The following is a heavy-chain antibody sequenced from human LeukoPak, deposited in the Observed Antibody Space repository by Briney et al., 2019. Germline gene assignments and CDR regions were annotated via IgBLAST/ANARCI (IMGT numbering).Heavy chain of an antibody. Sequence: GGSLRLSCAASGFTFSSYAMSWVRQAPGKGLEWVSAISGSGGSTYCADSVKGRFTISRDNSKNTLYLQMNSLRAEDTAVYYCAKRALMGSGSYYYFDYWGQGTLVTVSS. CDR2: ISGSGGST. V-gene: IGHV3-23*01. D-gene: IGHD3-10*01. CDR3: AKRALMGSGSYYYFDY. J-gene: IGHJ4*02. CDR1: GFTFSSYA.